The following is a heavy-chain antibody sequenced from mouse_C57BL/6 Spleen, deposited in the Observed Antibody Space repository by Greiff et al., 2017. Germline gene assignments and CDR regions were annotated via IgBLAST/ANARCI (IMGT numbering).Heavy chain of an antibody. CDR3: AREGSSGYVDY. CDR2: IYPGGGDT. V-gene: IGHV1-80*01. D-gene: IGHD3-2*02. Sequence: QVQLQQSGAELVKPGASVKISCKASGYAFSSYWMNWVKQRPGKGLEWIGQIYPGGGDTNYNGKFKGKATLTADKSSSTAYMQLSGMTSEDSAVYFCAREGSSGYVDYWGQGTTLTVSS. CDR1: GYAFSSYW. J-gene: IGHJ2*01.